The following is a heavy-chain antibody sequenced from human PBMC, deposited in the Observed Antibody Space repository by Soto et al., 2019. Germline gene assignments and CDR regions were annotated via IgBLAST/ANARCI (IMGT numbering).Heavy chain of an antibody. CDR3: AKDLSVVVVAAIALDY. CDR2: ISYDGSNK. J-gene: IGHJ4*02. D-gene: IGHD2-15*01. V-gene: IGHV3-30*18. Sequence: QVQLVESGGGVVQPGRSLRLSCAASGFTFSSYGMHWVRQAPGKGLEWVAVISYDGSNKYYADSVKGRFTISRDNSKNTLYLQMNSLRAEDTAVYYCAKDLSVVVVAAIALDYWGQGTLVTVSS. CDR1: GFTFSSYG.